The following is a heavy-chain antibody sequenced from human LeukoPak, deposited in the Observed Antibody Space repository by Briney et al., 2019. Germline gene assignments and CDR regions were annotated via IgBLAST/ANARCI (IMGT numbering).Heavy chain of an antibody. CDR3: AKGRIQSYMAPEY. J-gene: IGHJ4*02. V-gene: IGHV3-23*01. CDR2: ISDTGGST. CDR1: AFTFGSFG. D-gene: IGHD4-11*01. Sequence: GGSLRLSCAASAFTFGSFGMSWARQAPGKGLEWVSAISDTGGSTFYADSVKGRFTISRDNSKNTLYLQMNSLRAEDTAIYYCAKGRIQSYMAPEYWGQGTLVTVSS.